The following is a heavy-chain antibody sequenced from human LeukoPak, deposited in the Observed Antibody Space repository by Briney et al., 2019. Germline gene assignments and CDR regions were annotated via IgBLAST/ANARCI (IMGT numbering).Heavy chain of an antibody. V-gene: IGHV3-66*04. J-gene: IGHJ4*02. CDR3: ARHTFTLSRPLDS. CDR1: GFTFSSYY. D-gene: IGHD3-22*01. CDR2: LYSGGSA. Sequence: GGSLRLSCAACGFTFSSYYMSWVRQAPGQGLDWVSILYSGGSAFYSDSVKGRFSISRDNSRNTLFLQLNSLRVEDTAVYYCARHTFTLSRPLDSWGQGTLVTVS.